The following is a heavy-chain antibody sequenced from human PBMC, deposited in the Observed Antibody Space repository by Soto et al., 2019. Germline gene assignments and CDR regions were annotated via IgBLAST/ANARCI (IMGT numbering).Heavy chain of an antibody. Sequence: GGSLRLSCAASGFTFSSYGMHWVRQAPGKGLEWVAVISYDGSNKYYADSVKGRFTISRDNSKNTLYLQMNSLRAEDTAVYYCAKDFGSVAGPATEYYYYYGMDVWGQGTTVTVYS. CDR1: GFTFSSYG. J-gene: IGHJ6*02. CDR3: AKDFGSVAGPATEYYYYYGMDV. CDR2: ISYDGSNK. D-gene: IGHD6-19*01. V-gene: IGHV3-30*18.